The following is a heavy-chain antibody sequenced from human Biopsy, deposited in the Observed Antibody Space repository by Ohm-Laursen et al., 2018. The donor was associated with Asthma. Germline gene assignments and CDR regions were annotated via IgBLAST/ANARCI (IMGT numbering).Heavy chain of an antibody. D-gene: IGHD2-15*01. Sequence: GTLSLTCTVSGGSISNSNYYWGWIRQSPGKGLEWIGSLHYSGSPCYTFYNPSLKSRVTMSLDTSKSQFSLRLTSVTPADTAVYYCARLADCSGGACYSYGWFDPWGQGTRVTVSS. V-gene: IGHV4-39*07. CDR3: ARLADCSGGACYSYGWFDP. J-gene: IGHJ5*02. CDR1: GGSISNSNYY. CDR2: LHYSGSPCYT.